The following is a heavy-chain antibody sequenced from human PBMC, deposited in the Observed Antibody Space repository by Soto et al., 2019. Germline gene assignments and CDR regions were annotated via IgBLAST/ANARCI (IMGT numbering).Heavy chain of an antibody. CDR3: AHRRDSSGSMDDAFDI. J-gene: IGHJ3*02. Sequence: SGPTLVKPTQTLTLTCTFSGFSLSTSGVGVGWIRQPPGKALEWLALIYWNDDKRYSPSLKSRLTITKDTSKNQVVLTMTNMDPVDTATYYCAHRRDSSGSMDDAFDIWGQGTMVTVSS. V-gene: IGHV2-5*01. D-gene: IGHD6-19*01. CDR1: GFSLSTSGVG. CDR2: IYWNDDK.